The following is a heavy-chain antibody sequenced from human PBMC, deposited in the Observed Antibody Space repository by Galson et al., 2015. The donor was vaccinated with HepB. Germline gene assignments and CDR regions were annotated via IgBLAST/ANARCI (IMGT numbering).Heavy chain of an antibody. J-gene: IGHJ4*02. V-gene: IGHV3-7*03. CDR2: IKQDGSEK. CDR1: GFTFSSYW. CDR3: AREAVAGSYYFDY. Sequence: SLRLSCAASGFTFSSYWMSWVRQAPGKGLEWVANIKQDGSEKYYVDSVKGRFTISRDNAKNSLYLQMNSLRAEDTAVYSCAREAVAGSYYFDYWGQGTLVTVSS. D-gene: IGHD6-19*01.